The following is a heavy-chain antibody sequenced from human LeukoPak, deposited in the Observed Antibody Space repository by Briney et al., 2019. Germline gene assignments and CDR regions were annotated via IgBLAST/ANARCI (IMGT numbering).Heavy chain of an antibody. D-gene: IGHD2-2*01. J-gene: IGHJ4*02. V-gene: IGHV3-30*02. Sequence: GGSLRLSCAASGFTFSSYGMHWVRQAPGKELEWVAFIRYDGSNKYYADPVKGRFTISRDNSKNTLYLQMNSLRAEDTAVYYCAKDAYQRPYYFDYWGQGTLVTVSS. CDR3: AKDAYQRPYYFDY. CDR1: GFTFSSYG. CDR2: IRYDGSNK.